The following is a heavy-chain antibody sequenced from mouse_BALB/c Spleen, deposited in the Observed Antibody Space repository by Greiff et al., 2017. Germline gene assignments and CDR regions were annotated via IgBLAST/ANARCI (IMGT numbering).Heavy chain of an antibody. D-gene: IGHD2-2*01. CDR3: ARVDGNDAAMDD. J-gene: IGHJ4*01. CDR1: GFTFSSYA. CDR2: ISSGGST. V-gene: IGHV5-6-5*01. Sequence: EVKLMDSGGGLVKPGGSLKLSCAASGFTFSSYAMSWVRQTPEKRLEWVASISSGGSTYYPDSVKGRFTISRDNARNILYLQMSSLRSEDTAMYYCARVDGNDAAMDDWGQGTSVTVSS.